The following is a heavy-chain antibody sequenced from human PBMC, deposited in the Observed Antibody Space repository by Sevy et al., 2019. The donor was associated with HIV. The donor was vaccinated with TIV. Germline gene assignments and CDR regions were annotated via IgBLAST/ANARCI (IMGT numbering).Heavy chain of an antibody. CDR3: ARSDYYGSGKYGMDV. Sequence: GGSLRLSCAASGFTFSSYSMNWVRQAPGKGLEWVSYISSSSSTIYYADSVKGRSTISRDNAKNSLYLQMNSLRAEDTAVYYCARSDYYGSGKYGMDVWGQGTTVTVSS. V-gene: IGHV3-48*01. CDR1: GFTFSSYS. J-gene: IGHJ6*02. D-gene: IGHD3-10*01. CDR2: ISSSSSTI.